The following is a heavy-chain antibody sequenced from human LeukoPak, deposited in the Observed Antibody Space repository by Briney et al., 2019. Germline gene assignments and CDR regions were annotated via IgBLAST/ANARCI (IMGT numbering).Heavy chain of an antibody. Sequence: GGSLRLSCAASGFTFSSYGMSWVRQAPGKGLEWVSAISGSGGSTYYADSVKGRFTISRDNSKNTLYLQMNSLRAEDTAVYYCAKDPPYYYGSGSSWFDPWGQGTLVTVSS. CDR3: AKDPPYYYGSGSSWFDP. V-gene: IGHV3-23*01. CDR1: GFTFSSYG. CDR2: ISGSGGST. D-gene: IGHD3-10*01. J-gene: IGHJ5*02.